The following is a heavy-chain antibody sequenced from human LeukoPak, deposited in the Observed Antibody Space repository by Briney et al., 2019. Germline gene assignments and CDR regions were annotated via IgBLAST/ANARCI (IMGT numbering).Heavy chain of an antibody. CDR1: GYTFTSYD. J-gene: IGHJ4*02. Sequence: ASVKVSCKASGYTFTSYDINWVRQATGQGLEWMGWINPHSGKTGYAQKFQGRVTMTRDTSISTAYMELSRLRSDDTAVYYCARAAGVAYWGQGTLVTVSS. CDR3: ARAAGVAY. CDR2: INPHSGKT. V-gene: IGHV1-8*01. D-gene: IGHD2-15*01.